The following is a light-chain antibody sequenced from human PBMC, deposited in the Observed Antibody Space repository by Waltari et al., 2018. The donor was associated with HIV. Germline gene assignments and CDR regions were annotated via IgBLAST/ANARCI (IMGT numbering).Light chain of an antibody. Sequence: EIVMTQSPATLSVSPGERATLSRRASQSVSSNLAWYHQKPGQAPRLLICGASTRATGIPARIIGSGSGTEFTLTISSLQSEDFAVYYCQQYNNWPQVFGQGTKLEIK. CDR1: QSVSSN. V-gene: IGKV3-15*01. CDR3: QQYNNWPQV. J-gene: IGKJ2*01. CDR2: GAS.